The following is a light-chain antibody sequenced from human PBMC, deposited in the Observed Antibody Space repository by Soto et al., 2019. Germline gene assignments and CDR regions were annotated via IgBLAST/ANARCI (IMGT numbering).Light chain of an antibody. CDR3: SSYAGSNIL. CDR2: EVS. Sequence: SALPQPPSASGSPGQSVTISCTGTSSDVGGYNYVSWYQQHPGKAPKLMIYEVSKRPSGVPDRFSGSKSGNTASLTVSGLQAEDEADYYCSSYAGSNILFGTGTKVTVL. V-gene: IGLV2-8*01. J-gene: IGLJ1*01. CDR1: SSDVGGYNY.